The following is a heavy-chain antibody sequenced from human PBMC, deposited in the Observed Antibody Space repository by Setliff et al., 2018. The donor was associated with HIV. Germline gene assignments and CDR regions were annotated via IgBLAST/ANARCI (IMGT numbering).Heavy chain of an antibody. CDR1: GGTFSSYG. CDR2: IIPMFGTG. Sequence: SVKVSCKTSGGTFSSYGISWVRQAPGQGLEWMGGIIPMFGTGFYAQKFQGRVTITTDESRSTAYMELSSLSSEDTAVFYCARVGHSSSYHYYGMDVWGQGNTGH. J-gene: IGHJ6*02. V-gene: IGHV1-69*05. D-gene: IGHD6-13*01. CDR3: ARVGHSSSYHYYGMDV.